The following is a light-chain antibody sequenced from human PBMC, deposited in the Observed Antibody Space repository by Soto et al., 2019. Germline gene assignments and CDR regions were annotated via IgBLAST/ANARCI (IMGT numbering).Light chain of an antibody. CDR2: GAS. CDR3: QKCNNLPIN. Sequence: DIQMTHSPSSLSASVVDRVTITCQANQYISKYLNWYQQKPGKAPKLLIYGASSLETGVPSRFSGSGSGTAFTFTISSLQPEDIATYYCQKCNNLPINFGQGTRLEIK. CDR1: QYISKY. V-gene: IGKV1-33*01. J-gene: IGKJ5*01.